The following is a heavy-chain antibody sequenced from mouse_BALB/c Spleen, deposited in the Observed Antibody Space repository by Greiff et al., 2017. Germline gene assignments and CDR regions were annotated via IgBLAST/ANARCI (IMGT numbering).Heavy chain of an antibody. J-gene: IGHJ1*01. V-gene: IGHV1S56*01. CDR2: IYPGNVNT. D-gene: IGHD1-2*01. CDR1: GYTFTSYY. CDR3: ARSPHYCGYDWYFDV. Sequence: VQLQQSGPELVKPGASVRISCKASGYTFTSYYIHWVKQRPGQGLEWIGWIYPGNVNTKYNEKFKGKATLTADKSSSTAYMQLSSLTSEDSAVYFCARSPHYCGYDWYFDVWGAGTTVTVSS.